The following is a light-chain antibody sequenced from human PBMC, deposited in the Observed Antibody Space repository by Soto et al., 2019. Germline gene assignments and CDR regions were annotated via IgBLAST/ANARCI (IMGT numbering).Light chain of an antibody. Sequence: QSVLTQPPSVSAAPGQKVTISCSGSSSNIGNNYVSWYQQLPGTAPRLLIYDNNKRPSGIPDRFSGSRSGTSATLGITGLQTGDEADYYCATSDSSLSAVVFGGGTKLTVL. CDR3: ATSDSSLSAVV. J-gene: IGLJ2*01. CDR2: DNN. V-gene: IGLV1-51*01. CDR1: SSNIGNNY.